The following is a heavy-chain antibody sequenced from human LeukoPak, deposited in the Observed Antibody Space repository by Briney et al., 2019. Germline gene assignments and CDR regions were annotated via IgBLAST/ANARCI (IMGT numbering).Heavy chain of an antibody. CDR1: GGSISNYY. J-gene: IGHJ4*02. CDR3: ARHWETSSWYVDY. Sequence: SETLSLTCTVSGGSISNYYWSWIRQPPGKGLEWIGYIYYSGSSNYNPSLKGRVTISVDTSKNQFSLKLSSVTAADTAVYYCARHWETSSWYVDYWGQGTLVTVSS. D-gene: IGHD6-13*01. CDR2: IYYSGSS. V-gene: IGHV4-59*08.